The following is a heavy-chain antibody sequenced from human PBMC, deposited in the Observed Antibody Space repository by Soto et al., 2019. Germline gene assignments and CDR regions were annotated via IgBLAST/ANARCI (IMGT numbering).Heavy chain of an antibody. CDR1: GFTFSSYG. D-gene: IGHD5-12*01. J-gene: IGHJ6*02. V-gene: IGHV3-33*01. CDR3: ARDRGYSGYDSPRYYYGMDV. Sequence: QVQLVESGGGVVQPGRSLRLSCAASGFTFSSYGMHWVRQAPGKGLEWVAVIWFDGSNKWYADSVKGRFTISRDNSKNTRYLQMNSLRAEDTAVYSCARDRGYSGYDSPRYYYGMDVWGQGTTVTVSS. CDR2: IWFDGSNK.